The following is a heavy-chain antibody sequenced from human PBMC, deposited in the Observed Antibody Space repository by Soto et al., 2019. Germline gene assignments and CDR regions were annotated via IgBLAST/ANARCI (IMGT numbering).Heavy chain of an antibody. CDR3: ARPPGYISDWYYFDL. D-gene: IGHD3-9*01. CDR1: GYNFIDFH. V-gene: IGHV1-2*02. Sequence: QVQLVQSGAEVKKPGASVKVSCDASGYNFIDFHIHWVRQAPGQGFEWMGRISPKSGGTNYAQKFEGRVTMTWDTSLNTAYMELSSLKSDDTAVYYCARPPGYISDWYYFDLWGQGTRVTVSS. CDR2: ISPKSGGT. J-gene: IGHJ4*02.